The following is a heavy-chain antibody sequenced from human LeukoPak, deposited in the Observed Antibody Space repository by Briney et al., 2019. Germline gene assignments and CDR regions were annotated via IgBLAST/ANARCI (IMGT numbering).Heavy chain of an antibody. CDR2: IRYDGSRT. CDR1: GFIFKNFG. CDR3: AKDCSGGSCFYDY. D-gene: IGHD2-15*01. V-gene: IGHV3-30*02. Sequence: GGSLRLSCAASGFIFKNFGMYWVRQAPGKGLEWVAFIRYDGSRTYYTDSVKGRFTISRDNSNNTLYLQMNSLRPEDTAVYFCAKDCSGGSCFYDYWDQGTLVTVSS. J-gene: IGHJ4*02.